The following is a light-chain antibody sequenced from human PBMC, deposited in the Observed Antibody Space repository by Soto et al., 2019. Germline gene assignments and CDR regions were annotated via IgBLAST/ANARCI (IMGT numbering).Light chain of an antibody. V-gene: IGKV3-20*01. CDR2: GAS. CDR3: QQYDSSPPT. Sequence: EIVLTQSPGTLSLSPGERATLSCRASQSVSSSYLAWYQQKPGQAPRLLIYGASSRATGIPDRFSSSGSGTDLTLTISRLEPEDFAVYYCQQYDSSPPTFGGGTKVEIK. J-gene: IGKJ4*01. CDR1: QSVSSSY.